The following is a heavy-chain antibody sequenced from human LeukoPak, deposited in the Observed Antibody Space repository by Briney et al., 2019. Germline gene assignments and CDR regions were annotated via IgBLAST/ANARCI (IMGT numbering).Heavy chain of an antibody. CDR2: ISGSGGST. CDR1: EFTFSSYA. V-gene: IGHV3-23*01. Sequence: GGSLRLSCAASEFTFSSYAMSWVRQAPGKGLEWVSAISGSGGSTYYADSVKGRFTISRDNSKNTLYLQMNSLRAEDTAVYYCAKDLGYCSSTSCYFDYWGQGTLVTVSS. J-gene: IGHJ4*02. CDR3: AKDLGYCSSTSCYFDY. D-gene: IGHD2-2*03.